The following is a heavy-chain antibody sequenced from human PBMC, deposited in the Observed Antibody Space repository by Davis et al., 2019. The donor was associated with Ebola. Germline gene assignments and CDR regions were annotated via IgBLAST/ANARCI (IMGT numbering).Heavy chain of an antibody. CDR3: AREVDGMDV. J-gene: IGHJ6*04. CDR2: ISYDGSNK. D-gene: IGHD2-15*01. CDR1: GFPFSRYG. Sequence: SLKIPFASSGFPFSRYGMHWVRQAPGKGLEWVAVISYDGSNKYYADSVKGRFTISRDNSKNTVYLQMNSLRAEDTAVYYCAREVDGMDVWGKGTTVTVSS. V-gene: IGHV3-30*03.